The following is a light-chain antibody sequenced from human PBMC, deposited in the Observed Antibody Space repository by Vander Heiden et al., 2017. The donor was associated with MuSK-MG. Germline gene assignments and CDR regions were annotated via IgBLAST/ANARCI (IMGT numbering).Light chain of an antibody. J-gene: IGLJ3*02. CDR3: ATWDDSLSAVV. CDR1: SSNIGNNY. Sequence: QSVLTQPPSVSAAPGQKVTISCFGSSSNIGNNYVSWYQQFPGTAPKFLIYDNSQRPSGIPDRFSGSKSGTSASLGITELQTGDEADYHCATWDDSLSAVVFGGGTKVTVL. CDR2: DNS. V-gene: IGLV1-51*01.